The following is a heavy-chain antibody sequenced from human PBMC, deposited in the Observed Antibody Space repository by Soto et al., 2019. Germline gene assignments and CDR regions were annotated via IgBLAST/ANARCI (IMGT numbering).Heavy chain of an antibody. V-gene: IGHV4-28*05. D-gene: IGHD3-9*01. CDR2: IYYTGTV. Sequence: PSETLSLTCSVPGYSIGTYNWWAWLRQPPGKGLEWIGYIYYTGTVYYNLSLKNRVSMSVETARDQFSLTLTSVTAADTAVYYCARTSRLKTGQLDYWGQGALVTVSS. J-gene: IGHJ4*02. CDR1: GYSIGTYNW. CDR3: ARTSRLKTGQLDY.